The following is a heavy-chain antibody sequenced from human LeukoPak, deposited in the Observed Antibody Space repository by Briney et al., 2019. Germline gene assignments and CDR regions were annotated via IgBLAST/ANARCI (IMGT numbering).Heavy chain of an antibody. Sequence: GASVKVSCKVSGYTLTELSMHWVRQAPGKGLERMGGFDPEDGETIYAQKFQGRVTMTEDTSTDTAYMELSSLRSEDTAVYYCATVWPMIFGVVRPRGAFDIWGQGTMVTVSS. CDR3: ATVWPMIFGVVRPRGAFDI. V-gene: IGHV1-24*01. CDR1: GYTLTELS. CDR2: FDPEDGET. J-gene: IGHJ3*02. D-gene: IGHD3-3*01.